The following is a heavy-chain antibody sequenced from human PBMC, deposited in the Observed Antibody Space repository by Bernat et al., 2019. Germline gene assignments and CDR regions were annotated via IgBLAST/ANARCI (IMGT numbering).Heavy chain of an antibody. CDR1: GFTFSSYG. J-gene: IGHJ4*02. CDR2: ISYDGSDK. V-gene: IGHV3-30*18. Sequence: VQLLESGGGLVQPGGSLRLSCAASGFTFSSYGMHWVRQAPGKGLEWVAVISYDGSDKYYADSVKGRFTISRDNSKNTLYLQLNSLRAEDTAVYYCAKDWTMVRGVPTPPDDYWGQGTLVTVSS. D-gene: IGHD3-10*01. CDR3: AKDWTMVRGVPTPPDDY.